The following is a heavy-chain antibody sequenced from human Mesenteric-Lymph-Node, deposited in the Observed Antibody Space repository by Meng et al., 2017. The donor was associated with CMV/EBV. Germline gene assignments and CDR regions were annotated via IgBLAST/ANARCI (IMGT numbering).Heavy chain of an antibody. CDR3: ARGGDASGYVFEY. Sequence: KTSGYSFTRYYMYWVRQAPGQGLEWMGQINPSGTSTNYAQKFQGRVSMTRDTSTRMVYMELSSLTSEDTAVYYCARGGDASGYVFEYWGQGTLVTVSS. CDR1: GYSFTRYY. D-gene: IGHD2-15*01. CDR2: INPSGTST. J-gene: IGHJ4*02. V-gene: IGHV1-46*01.